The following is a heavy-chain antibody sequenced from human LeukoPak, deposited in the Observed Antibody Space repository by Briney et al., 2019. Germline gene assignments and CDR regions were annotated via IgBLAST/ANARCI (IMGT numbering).Heavy chain of an antibody. CDR3: TRRVATTGIYAFDI. D-gene: IGHD1-1*01. V-gene: IGHV4-59*01. J-gene: IGHJ3*02. Sequence: SETLSLTCTVSGGSISTYYWTWIRQPPGKGLEWIGYIYYSGSTNYNPSLKSRVTISLDTSKNQFSLKLNSVTAADTAVYYCTRRVATTGIYAFDIWGQGTMVTVSS. CDR1: GGSISTYY. CDR2: IYYSGST.